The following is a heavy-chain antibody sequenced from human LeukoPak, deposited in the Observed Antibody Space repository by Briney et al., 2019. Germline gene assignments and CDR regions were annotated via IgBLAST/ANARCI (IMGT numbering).Heavy chain of an antibody. CDR3: AREIFSSTRSYYGMDV. V-gene: IGHV4-34*01. CDR2: INHSGST. J-gene: IGHJ6*02. CDR1: GGSFSGYY. D-gene: IGHD2-2*01. Sequence: PSETLSLTCAVYGGSFSGYYWSWIRQPPGKGLEWIGEINHSGSTNYNPSLKSRVTISVDTSKNQFSLKLSSVTAADTAVYYCAREIFSSTRSYYGMDVWGQGTTVTVSS.